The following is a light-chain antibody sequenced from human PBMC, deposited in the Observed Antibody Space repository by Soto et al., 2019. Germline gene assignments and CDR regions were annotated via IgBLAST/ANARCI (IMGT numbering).Light chain of an antibody. V-gene: IGLV1-40*01. Sequence: QSVLTQPPSVSGAPGQRVTISCTGSSSNIGAGYDVHWYQQRPGAAPKLLISANINRPSGVPDRFSGSKSGTSASLAITGLQADEEGDYYCQSYDSTRSARYVFGTGTKLTVL. J-gene: IGLJ1*01. CDR2: ANI. CDR3: QSYDSTRSARYV. CDR1: SSNIGAGYD.